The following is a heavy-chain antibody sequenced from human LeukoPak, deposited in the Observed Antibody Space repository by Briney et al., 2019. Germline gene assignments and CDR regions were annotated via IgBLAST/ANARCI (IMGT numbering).Heavy chain of an antibody. Sequence: ASVKGSCKVSGYTFTGYYLHWLRQAPGQGLEWMGRINPSVGGTNYAQKFQGRVTMTRDTPINTAYMALSTLRSDDTAAYYCARGPSGSDYWGQGTLVTVSS. D-gene: IGHD3-10*01. CDR1: GYTFTGYY. CDR2: INPSVGGT. CDR3: ARGPSGSDY. J-gene: IGHJ4*02. V-gene: IGHV1-2*06.